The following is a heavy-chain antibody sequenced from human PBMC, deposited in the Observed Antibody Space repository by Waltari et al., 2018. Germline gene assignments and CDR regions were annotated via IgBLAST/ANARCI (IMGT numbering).Heavy chain of an antibody. D-gene: IGHD2-2*03. CDR2: NKPKGGGT. J-gene: IGHJ3*02. CDR1: GYTFTDYY. Sequence: QVQLVQSGAEVKKPGASVKVSCKASGYTFTDYYMHCVRQAPGQGREWMGWNKPKGGGTNYAQKFQGRVTMTRDTSINTAYMELSRLRSDDTAVYYCARGVGYCSSASCYWDAFDIWGRGTMVIVSS. V-gene: IGHV1-2*02. CDR3: ARGVGYCSSASCYWDAFDI.